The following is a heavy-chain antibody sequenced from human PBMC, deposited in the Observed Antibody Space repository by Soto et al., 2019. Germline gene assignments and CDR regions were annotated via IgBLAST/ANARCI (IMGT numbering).Heavy chain of an antibody. J-gene: IGHJ5*02. D-gene: IGHD3-3*01. CDR1: GGTISGYY. CDR3: ARGQRFSDWFDP. Sequence: QVQLQESGPGLVKPSETLSLNCTVTGGTISGYYWTWIRQSAGGGLEWIGRIYSSGSTNYNPSLKSRVTISLDTSMNRFSLRLSSVTAADTAVYYCARGQRFSDWFDPWGQGTLVTVSS. V-gene: IGHV4-4*07. CDR2: IYSSGST.